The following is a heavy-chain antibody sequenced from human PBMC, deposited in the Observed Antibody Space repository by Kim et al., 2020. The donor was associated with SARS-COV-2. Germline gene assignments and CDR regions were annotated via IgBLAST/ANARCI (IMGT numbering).Heavy chain of an antibody. CDR3: ARPPRDYGDPHAFDI. Sequence: SVKVSCKASGGTFSSYAISWVRQAPGQGLEWMGRIIPILGIANYAQKFQGRVTITADKSTSTAYMELSSLRSEDTAVYYFARPPRDYGDPHAFDIWGQG. D-gene: IGHD4-17*01. J-gene: IGHJ3*02. CDR2: IIPILGIA. CDR1: GGTFSSYA. V-gene: IGHV1-69*04.